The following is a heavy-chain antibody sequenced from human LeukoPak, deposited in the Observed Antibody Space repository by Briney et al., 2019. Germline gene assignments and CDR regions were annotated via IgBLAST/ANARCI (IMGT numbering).Heavy chain of an antibody. CDR1: GGSFSGYY. D-gene: IGHD3-22*01. CDR3: ATTTPDRGSSYYPGDHRPFDI. Sequence: PSETLSLTCAVYGGSFSGYYWSWIRQPPGKGLEWIGEINHSGSTNYNPSLKSRVTISVDTSKNQFSLKLSSVTAADTAVYYCATTTPDRGSSYYPGDHRPFDIWGQGTMVTVSS. J-gene: IGHJ3*02. V-gene: IGHV4-34*01. CDR2: INHSGST.